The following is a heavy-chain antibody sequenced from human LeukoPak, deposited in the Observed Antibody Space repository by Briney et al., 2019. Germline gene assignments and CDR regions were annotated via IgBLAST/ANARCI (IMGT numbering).Heavy chain of an antibody. CDR1: GFTFSDYY. CDR2: ISSSGSTI. D-gene: IGHD3-10*01. CDR3: ARHLSNGSRSVLGWFDP. J-gene: IGHJ5*02. Sequence: GGSLRLSCAASGFTFSDYYMNWIRQAPGKGLEWVSYISSSGSTIYYADSVKGRFTISRDNAKNTLYLQMNSLRAEDTAVYYGARHLSNGSRSVLGWFDPGGQGTLVTVSS. V-gene: IGHV3-11*01.